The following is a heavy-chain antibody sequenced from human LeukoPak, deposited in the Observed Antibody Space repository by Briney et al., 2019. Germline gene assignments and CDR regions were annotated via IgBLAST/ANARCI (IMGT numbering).Heavy chain of an antibody. J-gene: IGHJ4*02. CDR3: ARDFGYGFDY. CDR2: IYSGETT. Sequence: GGSLRLSCAASGFTVRNKYMIWVRQAPGKGLEWVSSIYSGETTYYADSVKGRFTISRDNSKNTLFLQMNSLRAEDTAVYYCARDFGYGFDYWGQGTLVTVSS. CDR1: GFTVRNKY. V-gene: IGHV3-66*01. D-gene: IGHD5-18*01.